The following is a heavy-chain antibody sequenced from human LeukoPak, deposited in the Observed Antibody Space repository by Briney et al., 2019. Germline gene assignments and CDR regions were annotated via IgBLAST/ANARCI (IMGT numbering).Heavy chain of an antibody. D-gene: IGHD4-23*01. CDR3: ARLGAHGGWFDP. V-gene: IGHV3-48*03. J-gene: IGHJ5*02. CDR2: ISSSGSTI. Sequence: GTSLRLSCAASGFTFSSYEMNWVRQAPGKGLEWVSYISSSGSTIYYADSVKGRFTISRDNAKNSLYLQMNSLRAEDTAVYYCARLGAHGGWFDPWGQGTLVTVST. CDR1: GFTFSSYE.